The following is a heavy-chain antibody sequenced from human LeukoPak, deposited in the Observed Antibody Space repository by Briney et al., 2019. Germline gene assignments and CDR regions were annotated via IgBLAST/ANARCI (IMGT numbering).Heavy chain of an antibody. Sequence: KAGGSLRLSRAASGFTFSSYSMNWVRQAPGKGLEWVSFISTSSSYIYYADSVKGRFTISRDNAKNSLYLQMDSLRAEDTAVYYCARTEMGYYYYYMDVWGKGTTVTISS. V-gene: IGHV3-21*01. CDR3: ARTEMGYYYYYMDV. D-gene: IGHD5-24*01. CDR2: ISTSSSYI. J-gene: IGHJ6*03. CDR1: GFTFSSYS.